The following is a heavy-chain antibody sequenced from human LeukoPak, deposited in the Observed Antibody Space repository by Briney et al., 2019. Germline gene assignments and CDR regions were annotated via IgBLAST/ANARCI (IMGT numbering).Heavy chain of an antibody. V-gene: IGHV4-4*07. D-gene: IGHD6-13*01. CDR3: ARVSSSWYQDWYFDL. Sequence: PSETLSLTCTVSGGSISSYYWSWIRQPAGKGLEWIGRIYTSESPTYNPSLKSRVTMSLDTSKNQFSLKLSSVTAADTAVYYCARVSSSWYQDWYFDLWGRGTLVTVSS. CDR2: IYTSESP. J-gene: IGHJ2*01. CDR1: GGSISSYY.